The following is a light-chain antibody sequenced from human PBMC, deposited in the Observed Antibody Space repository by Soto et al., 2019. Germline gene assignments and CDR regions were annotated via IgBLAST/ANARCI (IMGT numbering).Light chain of an antibody. V-gene: IGKV1-39*01. CDR3: QQSYSSFRT. CDR1: QTISTY. J-gene: IGKJ2*01. Sequence: DIQMTQSPSSLSASVGDRVTITSRASQTISTYLNWYQQKPGKAPRLLIHAVSSLQGGVPSRFSGSRSGTDFTLTISDLQPEDFATYYCQQSYSSFRTFGQGTKLEIK. CDR2: AVS.